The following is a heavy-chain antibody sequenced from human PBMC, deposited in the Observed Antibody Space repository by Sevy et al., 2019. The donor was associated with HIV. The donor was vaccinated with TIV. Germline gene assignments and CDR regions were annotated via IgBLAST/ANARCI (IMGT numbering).Heavy chain of an antibody. Sequence: GGSLRLSCAASGFTVSNNYMSWVRQAPGKGLQWVSVIYSGDSTYYADSVKGRFTISRDNAKNSLYLQMNSLRAEDTAVYYCARDLIYDFWSGSRAKNYYYYGMDVWGQGTTVTVSS. V-gene: IGHV3-53*01. CDR1: GFTVSNNY. CDR2: IYSGDST. J-gene: IGHJ6*02. D-gene: IGHD3-3*01. CDR3: ARDLIYDFWSGSRAKNYYYYGMDV.